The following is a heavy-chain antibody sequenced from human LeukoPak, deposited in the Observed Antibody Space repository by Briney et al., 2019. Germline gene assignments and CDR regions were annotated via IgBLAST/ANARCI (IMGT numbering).Heavy chain of an antibody. D-gene: IGHD3-10*01. CDR1: GGSFSGYY. Sequence: SETLSLTCAVYGGSFSGYYWSWIRQPPGKGVEWIGEINHSGSTNYNPSLKSRVTISVDTSKNQFSLKLSSVTAADTAVYYCARVHGSGSYYIDYWGQGTLVTVSS. V-gene: IGHV4-34*01. J-gene: IGHJ4*02. CDR2: INHSGST. CDR3: ARVHGSGSYYIDY.